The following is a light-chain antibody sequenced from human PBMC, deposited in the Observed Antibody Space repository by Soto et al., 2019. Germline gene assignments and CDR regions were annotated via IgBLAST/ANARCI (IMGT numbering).Light chain of an antibody. J-gene: IGLJ1*01. CDR2: EGS. Sequence: QSVLTQPASVSGSPGQSITISCTGTSSDVGSYNLVSWSQQHPGKAPKLMIYEGSKRPSGVSNRFSGSKSGNTASLTISGLQAEDEADYYCCSYAGSSTSLYVFGTGTKVTVL. CDR3: CSYAGSSTSLYV. V-gene: IGLV2-23*01. CDR1: SSDVGSYNL.